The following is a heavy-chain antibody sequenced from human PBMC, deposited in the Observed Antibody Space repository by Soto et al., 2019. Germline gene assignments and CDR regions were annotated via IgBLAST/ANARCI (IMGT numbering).Heavy chain of an antibody. V-gene: IGHV4-34*01. CDR2: INHSGST. CDR1: GGSFSGYY. Sequence: PSETLSLTCAVYGGSFSGYYWSWIRQPPGKGLEWIGEINHSGSTNYNPSLKSRVTISVDTSKNQFSLKLSSVTAADTVVYYCARVSRSHYYGSGSYYGYYYYGMDVWGQGTTVTVSS. D-gene: IGHD3-10*01. CDR3: ARVSRSHYYGSGSYYGYYYYGMDV. J-gene: IGHJ6*02.